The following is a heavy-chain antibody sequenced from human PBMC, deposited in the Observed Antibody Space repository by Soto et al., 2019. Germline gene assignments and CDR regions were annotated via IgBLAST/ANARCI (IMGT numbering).Heavy chain of an antibody. CDR2: INPNGRGT. J-gene: IGHJ5*02. CDR3: ARVTLKAGNWFDP. V-gene: IGHV1-2*02. CDR1: GYTFTDYF. Sequence: ASVKVSCKASGYTFTDYFIHWVRQAPGQGFEWMGWINPNGRGTNYAQKFQGRVIMTRDTSNSTAYMELRGLTSDDTAVYYCARVTLKAGNWFDPWGQGTLVTVSS.